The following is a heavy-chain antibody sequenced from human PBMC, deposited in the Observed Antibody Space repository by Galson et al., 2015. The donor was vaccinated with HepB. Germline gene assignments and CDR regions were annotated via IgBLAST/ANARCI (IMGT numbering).Heavy chain of an antibody. CDR1: GGTFSSYA. D-gene: IGHD6-19*01. CDR2: IIPIFGTA. Sequence: SVKVSCKASGGTFSSYAISWVRQAPGQGLEWMGGIIPIFGTANYAQKFQGRVTITADKSTSTAYMELSSLRSEDTAVYYCARDIRGYSSVLPSNWFDPWGQGTLVTVSS. J-gene: IGHJ5*02. CDR3: ARDIRGYSSVLPSNWFDP. V-gene: IGHV1-69*06.